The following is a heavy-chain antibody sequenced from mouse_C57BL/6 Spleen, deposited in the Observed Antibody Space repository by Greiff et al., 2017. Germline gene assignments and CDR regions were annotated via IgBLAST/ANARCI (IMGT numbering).Heavy chain of an antibody. Sequence: DVHLVESGGGLVKPGGSLKLSCAASGFTFSDYGMHWVRQAPEKGLEWVAYISSGSSTIYYADTVKGRFTISRDNAKNTLFLQMTSLRSEDTAMYYCAREDTTVVFDYWGQGTTLTVSS. CDR1: GFTFSDYG. D-gene: IGHD1-1*01. V-gene: IGHV5-17*01. CDR2: ISSGSSTI. CDR3: AREDTTVVFDY. J-gene: IGHJ2*01.